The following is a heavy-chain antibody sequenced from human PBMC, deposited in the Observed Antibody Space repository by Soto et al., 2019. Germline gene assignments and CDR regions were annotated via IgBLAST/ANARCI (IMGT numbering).Heavy chain of an antibody. CDR1: GFTFSDYY. Sequence: PGGSLRLSCAASGFTFSDYYMSWIRQAPGKGLEWVSYISSSGSTIYYADSVKGRFTISRDNAKNSLYLQMNSLRAGDTAVYYCARALYSSSWTGYYGMDVWGQGTTVTVSS. CDR2: ISSSGSTI. CDR3: ARALYSSSWTGYYGMDV. V-gene: IGHV3-11*01. J-gene: IGHJ6*02. D-gene: IGHD6-13*01.